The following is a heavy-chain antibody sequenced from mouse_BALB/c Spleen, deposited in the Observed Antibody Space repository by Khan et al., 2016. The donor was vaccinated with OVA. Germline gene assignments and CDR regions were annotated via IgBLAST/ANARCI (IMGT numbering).Heavy chain of an antibody. CDR2: IRSAGKT. J-gene: IGHJ3*01. Sequence: QVQLQQPGPGLVRPSQTLSITCTVSGFSLTTYGVHWVRQSPGKGLEWLGVIRSAGKTDYNAAFISRLSITKDNSKSQGFFKMNSLQADDTAMYYSARNAYMYDFTYWGQGTLVTVSA. CDR3: ARNAYMYDFTY. CDR1: GFSLTTYG. V-gene: IGHV2-2*01. D-gene: IGHD2-14*01.